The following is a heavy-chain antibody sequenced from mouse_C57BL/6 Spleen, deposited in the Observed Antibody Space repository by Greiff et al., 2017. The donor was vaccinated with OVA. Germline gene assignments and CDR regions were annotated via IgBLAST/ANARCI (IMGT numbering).Heavy chain of an antibody. CDR3: ARGQLRPPWFAY. Sequence: QVQLQQPGAELVKPGASVKMSCKASGYTFTSYWITWVKQRPGQGLEWIGDIYPGSGSTNYNEKFKSKATLTVDTSSSTAYMQRSSLTSEDSAVYYCARGQLRPPWFAYWGQGTLVTVSA. D-gene: IGHD3-2*02. V-gene: IGHV1-55*01. J-gene: IGHJ3*01. CDR2: IYPGSGST. CDR1: GYTFTSYW.